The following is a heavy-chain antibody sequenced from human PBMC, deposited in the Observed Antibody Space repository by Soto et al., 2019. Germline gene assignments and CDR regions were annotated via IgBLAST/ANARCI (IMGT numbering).Heavy chain of an antibody. CDR1: GYPFTTYD. CDR2: MNPNNGDT. Sequence: QVQLVQSGAEVKEPGASVKVSCKASGYPFTTYDINWLRQAAGQGLEWMGWMNPNNGDTAYAQKFQGRVTMTRDTSISTAYMELTSLRSEDTAVYYCAREFSDYAGYWGQGTLVTVSS. V-gene: IGHV1-8*01. D-gene: IGHD4-17*01. J-gene: IGHJ4*02. CDR3: AREFSDYAGY.